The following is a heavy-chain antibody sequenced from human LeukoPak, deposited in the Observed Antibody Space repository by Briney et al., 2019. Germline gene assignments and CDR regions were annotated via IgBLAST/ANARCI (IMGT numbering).Heavy chain of an antibody. D-gene: IGHD4-17*01. Sequence: SETLSLTCTVSGGSISSYYWSWIRQPAAKGLEWIGRIYTSGSTNYNPSLKSRVTMSVDTSKNQFSLKLSSVTAADTAVYYCARDDSYGDYVHWFDPWGQGTLITVSS. V-gene: IGHV4-4*07. CDR2: IYTSGST. CDR3: ARDDSYGDYVHWFDP. J-gene: IGHJ5*02. CDR1: GGSISSYY.